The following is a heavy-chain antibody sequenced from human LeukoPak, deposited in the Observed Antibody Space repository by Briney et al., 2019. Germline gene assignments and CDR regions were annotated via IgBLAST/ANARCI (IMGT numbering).Heavy chain of an antibody. D-gene: IGHD3-22*01. CDR3: ARWAYYDSSGPIYWYFDL. CDR1: GFTFSSYD. J-gene: IGHJ2*01. Sequence: GGSLRLSCAASGFTFSSYDMHWVRQATGKGLEWVSAIGTAGDTYYPGSVKGRFTISRENAKNSLYLQMNSLRAGDTAVYYRARWAYYDSSGPIYWYFDLWGRGTLVTVSS. V-gene: IGHV3-13*04. CDR2: IGTAGDT.